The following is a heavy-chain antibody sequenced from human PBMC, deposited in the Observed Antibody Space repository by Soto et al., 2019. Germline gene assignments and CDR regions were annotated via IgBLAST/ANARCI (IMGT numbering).Heavy chain of an antibody. CDR1: GGSISSGGYS. J-gene: IGHJ4*02. CDR2: IYHSGSI. V-gene: IGHV4-30-2*01. CDR3: ARVPDY. Sequence: SXTLCLTCAVSGGSISSGGYSWSWIRQPPGKGLEWIGYIYHSGSIYYNPSLKSRVTISVDRSKNQFSLKLSSVTAADTAVYYCARVPDYLGQGNLVTGS.